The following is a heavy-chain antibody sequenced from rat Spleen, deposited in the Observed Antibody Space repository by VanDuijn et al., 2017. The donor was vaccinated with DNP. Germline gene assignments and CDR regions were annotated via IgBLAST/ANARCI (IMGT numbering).Heavy chain of an antibody. J-gene: IGHJ2*01. CDR2: ISTGGGNT. D-gene: IGHD4-3*01. Sequence: EVQLVESGGGLVQPGRSLKLSCAASGFTFSNYGMAWVRQAPTKGLAWVASISTGGGNTYYRDSVKGRFTISRDNAKSTLYLQMNSLRSEDMATYYCVRWNSGHFDYWGQGVMVTVSS. CDR1: GFTFSNYG. V-gene: IGHV5S13*01. CDR3: VRWNSGHFDY.